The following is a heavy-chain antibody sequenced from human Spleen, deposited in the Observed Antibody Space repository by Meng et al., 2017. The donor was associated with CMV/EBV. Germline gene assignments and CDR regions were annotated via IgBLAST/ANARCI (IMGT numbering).Heavy chain of an antibody. V-gene: IGHV1-8*01. Sequence: ASVKVSCKTSGYTFTSYDINWVRQATGQGLEWMGWMHPNSGNTGYAQKFQGRVTMTRDTSKSTAYLELSSLRSEDTAVYYCAREFTMPSTGWFDPWGQGTLVTVSS. J-gene: IGHJ5*02. CDR2: MHPNSGNT. CDR3: AREFTMPSTGWFDP. D-gene: IGHD3-10*01. CDR1: GYTFTSYD.